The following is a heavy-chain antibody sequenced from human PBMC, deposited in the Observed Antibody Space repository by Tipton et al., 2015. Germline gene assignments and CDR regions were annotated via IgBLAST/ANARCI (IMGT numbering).Heavy chain of an antibody. V-gene: IGHV4-31*03. J-gene: IGHJ6*02. Sequence: TLSLTCTVSGGSISNGAYYWSWIRQFPGKGLEWIGHIHYRGTTHYNPSLQSRLTMSVDTSKNHFSLNLTSVTAADTAVYYCARHRNYALWSGDPYEIDVWGQGTTVAVSS. D-gene: IGHD3-3*01. CDR3: ARHRNYALWSGDPYEIDV. CDR1: GGSISNGAYY. CDR2: IHYRGTT.